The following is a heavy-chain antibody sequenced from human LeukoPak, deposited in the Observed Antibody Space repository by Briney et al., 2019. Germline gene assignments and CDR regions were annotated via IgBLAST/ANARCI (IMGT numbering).Heavy chain of an antibody. V-gene: IGHV1-2*02. Sequence: GASVKVSCKASGYTVTGYYMHWVRQAPGQGLEWMGWINPNSGGTNYAQKFQGRVTMTSDTSISTAYMELSRLRSDDTAVYYCARDEFGASSSYFDYWGQGTLVTVSS. D-gene: IGHD6-6*01. J-gene: IGHJ4*02. CDR2: INPNSGGT. CDR3: ARDEFGASSSYFDY. CDR1: GYTVTGYY.